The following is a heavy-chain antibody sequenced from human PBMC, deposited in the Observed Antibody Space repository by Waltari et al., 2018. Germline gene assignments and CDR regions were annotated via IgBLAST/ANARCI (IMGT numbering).Heavy chain of an antibody. J-gene: IGHJ6*03. CDR2: INHSGST. V-gene: IGHV4-34*01. CDR1: GGSFSGYY. CDR3: VRRKQEGDYYYYYMDV. Sequence: QVQLQQWGAGLLKPSETLSLTCAVYGGSFSGYYWSWIRQPPGKGLEWIGEINHSGSTNYNPSLKSRVTISVDTSKNQFSLKLSSVTAADTAVYYCVRRKQEGDYYYYYMDVWGKGTTVTVSS.